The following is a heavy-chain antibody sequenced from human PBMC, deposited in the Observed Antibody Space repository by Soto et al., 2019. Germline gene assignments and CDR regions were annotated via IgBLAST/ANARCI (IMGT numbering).Heavy chain of an antibody. D-gene: IGHD2-15*01. Sequence: QVQLVESGGGVVQPGRSLRLSCAASGFTFSSYGMHWVRQAPGKGLEWVAVISYDGSNKYYADSVKGRFTISRDNSKNTLYLQMNSLRAEDTAVYYCAKDGPGVVAATDYWGQGTLVTVSS. CDR1: GFTFSSYG. CDR2: ISYDGSNK. V-gene: IGHV3-30*18. J-gene: IGHJ4*02. CDR3: AKDGPGVVAATDY.